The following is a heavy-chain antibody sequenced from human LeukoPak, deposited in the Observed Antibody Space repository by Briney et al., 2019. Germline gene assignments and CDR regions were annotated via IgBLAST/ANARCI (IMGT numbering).Heavy chain of an antibody. Sequence: GGSLRLSCVGFGFTFSNYNLNWVRQAPGKGLEWVSSISRSGGSTYYAESVRGRLTISRDNAESSVYLHVNSLRVEDTAIYYCVRGDKRDYWGQGTLVTVAS. CDR2: ISRSGGST. CDR1: GFTFSNYN. J-gene: IGHJ4*01. CDR3: VRGDKRDY. V-gene: IGHV3-21*03. D-gene: IGHD5-24*01.